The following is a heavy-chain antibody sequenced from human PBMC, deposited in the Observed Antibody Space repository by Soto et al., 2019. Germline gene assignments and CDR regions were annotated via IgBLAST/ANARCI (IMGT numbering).Heavy chain of an antibody. Sequence: EVQLVESGGGLVQPGGSLRLSCADSGFSFSSYWMHWVRQGPGKGLVWVARINTDGSSTNYADSVKGRFTISRDNATNPLYMQMNRLREEDPAVYYCARSPGGYYHVWGQGTMVTVSS. V-gene: IGHV3-74*01. D-gene: IGHD3-10*01. CDR3: ARSPGGYYHV. CDR1: GFSFSSYW. CDR2: INTDGSST. J-gene: IGHJ3*01.